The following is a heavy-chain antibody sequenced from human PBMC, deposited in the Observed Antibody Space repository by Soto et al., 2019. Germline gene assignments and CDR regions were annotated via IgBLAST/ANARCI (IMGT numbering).Heavy chain of an antibody. J-gene: IGHJ3*01. CDR2: IYYDGST. V-gene: IGHV4-39*02. CDR3: ATFYGNAFDV. Sequence: QLQLQESGPGLVKPSETLSLTCSVSGGSITTSSYNWDWIRQPPGKGLEWIGTIYYDGSTSYNPSLKSQVTISVDTSKNHFALKVHSVTSADTAVYYCATFYGNAFDVWGRGTVVTVSS. CDR1: GGSITTSSYN. D-gene: IGHD3-10*01.